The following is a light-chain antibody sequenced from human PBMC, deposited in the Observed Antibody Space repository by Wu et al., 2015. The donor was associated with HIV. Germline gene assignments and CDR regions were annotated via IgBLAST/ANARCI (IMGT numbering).Light chain of an antibody. CDR2: AAS. V-gene: IGKV3-20*01. CDR3: QQYGNPPYT. Sequence: NVLTQSPGTLSLSPGESATLSCWASQIALSNYLAWYQQKPGQAPRLLIYAASNRATGIPDRFSGSGSGTDFTLTISRLEPEDFAVYYCQQYGNPPYTFGQGTKLESK. J-gene: IGKJ2*01. CDR1: QIALSNY.